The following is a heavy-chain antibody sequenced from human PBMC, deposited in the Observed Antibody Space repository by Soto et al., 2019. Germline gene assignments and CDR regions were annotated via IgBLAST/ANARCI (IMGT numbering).Heavy chain of an antibody. CDR2: ISSSSSYI. Sequence: GGSLRLSCAASGFTFSSYSMNWVRQAPGKGLEWVSSISSSSSYIYYADSVKGRFTISRDNAKNSLYLQMNSLRAEDTAVYYCARTYVTDVVAVPASKDYMDVWGKGTTVTVSS. V-gene: IGHV3-21*01. CDR3: ARTYVTDVVAVPASKDYMDV. D-gene: IGHD2-2*01. J-gene: IGHJ6*03. CDR1: GFTFSSYS.